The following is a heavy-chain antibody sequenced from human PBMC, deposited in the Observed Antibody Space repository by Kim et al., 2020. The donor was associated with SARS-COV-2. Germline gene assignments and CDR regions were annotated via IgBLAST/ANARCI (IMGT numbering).Heavy chain of an antibody. Sequence: GGSLRLSCAASGFTFSSYAMHWVRQAPGKGLEWVAVISYDGSNKYYADSVKGRFTISRDNSKNTLYLQMNSLRAEDTAVYYCARGGRGSGYCSGGSCPWDYYYGMDVWGQGTTVTVSS. CDR3: ARGGRGSGYCSGGSCPWDYYYGMDV. V-gene: IGHV3-30-3*01. CDR1: GFTFSSYA. CDR2: ISYDGSNK. J-gene: IGHJ6*02. D-gene: IGHD2-15*01.